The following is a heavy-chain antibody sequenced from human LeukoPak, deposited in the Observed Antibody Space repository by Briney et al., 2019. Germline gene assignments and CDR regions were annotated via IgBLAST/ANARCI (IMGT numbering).Heavy chain of an antibody. J-gene: IGHJ2*01. CDR1: GYTFTSYS. D-gene: IGHD5-18*01. Sequence: ASVKVSCKASGYTFTSYSISWVRQAPGQGLEWMGWISAYNGNTNYAQKLQGRVTMTTDTSTSTAYMELRSLRSDDTAVYYCARDTAMAPNWYFDLWGRGTLVTVSS. CDR2: ISAYNGNT. V-gene: IGHV1-18*01. CDR3: ARDTAMAPNWYFDL.